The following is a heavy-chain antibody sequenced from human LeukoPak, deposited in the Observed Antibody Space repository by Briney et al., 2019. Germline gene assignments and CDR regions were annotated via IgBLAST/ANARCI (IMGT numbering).Heavy chain of an antibody. Sequence: EASVKVSCKASGYTFTSYGTSWVRQAPGQGLERMGWISAYNGNTNYAQKLQGRVTMTTDTSTSTAYMELRSLRSDDTAVYYCARGDYSGNFQHWGQGTLVTVSS. CDR3: ARGDYSGNFQH. J-gene: IGHJ1*01. V-gene: IGHV1-18*01. CDR1: GYTFTSYG. D-gene: IGHD4-11*01. CDR2: ISAYNGNT.